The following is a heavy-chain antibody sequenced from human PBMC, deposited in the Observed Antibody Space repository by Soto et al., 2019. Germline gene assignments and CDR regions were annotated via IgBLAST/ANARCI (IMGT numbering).Heavy chain of an antibody. CDR2: IIPIFGTA. J-gene: IGHJ5*02. V-gene: IGHV1-69*01. CDR1: GGTFSSYA. Sequence: VSCKASGGTFSSYAISWVRQAPGQGLEWMGGIIPIFGTANYAQKFQGRVTITADESTSTAYMELSSLRSEDTAVYYCARMITVTTGGGWFDPWGQGTLVTVSS. D-gene: IGHD4-4*01. CDR3: ARMITVTTGGGWFDP.